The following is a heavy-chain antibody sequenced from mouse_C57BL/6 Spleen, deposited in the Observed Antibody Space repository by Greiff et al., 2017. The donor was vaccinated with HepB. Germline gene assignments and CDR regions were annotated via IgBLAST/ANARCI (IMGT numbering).Heavy chain of an antibody. J-gene: IGHJ2*01. D-gene: IGHD2-12*01. CDR2: INPYNGGT. V-gene: IGHV1-19*01. CDR3: ARHYSAQGNY. CDR1: GYTFTDYY. Sequence: VQLQQSGPVLVKPGASVKMSCKASGYTFTDYYMNWVKQSHGKSLEWIGVINPYNGGTSYNQKFKGKATLTVDKSSSTAYMELNSLTSEDSAVYYCARHYSAQGNYWGQGTTLTVSS.